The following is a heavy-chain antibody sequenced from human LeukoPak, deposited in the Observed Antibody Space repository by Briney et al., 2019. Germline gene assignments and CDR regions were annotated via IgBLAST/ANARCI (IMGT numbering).Heavy chain of an antibody. CDR2: TYYRSKWYN. CDR3: ARFSQYYDSPTHYLDY. CDR1: GDSVSSNSAA. Sequence: SQTLSLTCAIPGDSVSSNSAAWNWIRQSPSRGLEWLGRTYYRSKWYNDYAVSVKSRITINPDTSKNQFSLRLNSVTAADTAVYYCARFSQYYDSPTHYLDYWGQGILVTVSS. V-gene: IGHV6-1*01. D-gene: IGHD2/OR15-2a*01. J-gene: IGHJ4*02.